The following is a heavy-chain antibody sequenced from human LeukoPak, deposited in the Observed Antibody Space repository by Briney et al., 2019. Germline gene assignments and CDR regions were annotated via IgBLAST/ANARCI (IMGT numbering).Heavy chain of an antibody. Sequence: PGGSLRLSCAASGFTFSSYEMNWVRQAPGKGLEWVSYISSSGSTIYYADSVKGRFTISRDNAKNSLYLQMNSLRAEDTAVYYCAKVRAITMIVVVIDYFDYWGQGTLVTVSS. CDR3: AKVRAITMIVVVIDYFDY. J-gene: IGHJ4*02. V-gene: IGHV3-48*03. CDR2: ISSSGSTI. CDR1: GFTFSSYE. D-gene: IGHD3-22*01.